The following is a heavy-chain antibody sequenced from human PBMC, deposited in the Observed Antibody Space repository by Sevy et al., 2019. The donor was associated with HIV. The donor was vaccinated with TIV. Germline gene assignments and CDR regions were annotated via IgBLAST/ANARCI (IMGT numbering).Heavy chain of an antibody. Sequence: GGSLRLSCEGSGFSFSRSPMHWVRQAPGKGLEWVAVMSYNGNRKYNEESVKGRFTISRDDSKNTVFLQMNSLRVEDTGVYYCAREGVLMGGSIVSYGMDVWGQGTTVTVSS. CDR2: MSYNGNRK. V-gene: IGHV3-30-3*01. J-gene: IGHJ6*02. D-gene: IGHD3-16*02. CDR3: AREGVLMGGSIVSYGMDV. CDR1: GFSFSRSP.